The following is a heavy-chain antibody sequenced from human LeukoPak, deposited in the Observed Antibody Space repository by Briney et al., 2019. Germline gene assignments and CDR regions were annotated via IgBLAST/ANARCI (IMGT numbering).Heavy chain of an antibody. D-gene: IGHD3-3*01. CDR3: ARDRNTIFGVVITN. CDR2: MNPNSGNT. V-gene: IGHV1-8*01. Sequence: ASVKVSCKASGYTFTSYDINWVRQATGQGLEWMGWMNPNSGNTGYAQKFQGRVTMTRNTSISTAYMELSRLRSDDTAVYYCARDRNTIFGVVITNWGQGTLVTVSS. J-gene: IGHJ4*02. CDR1: GYTFTSYD.